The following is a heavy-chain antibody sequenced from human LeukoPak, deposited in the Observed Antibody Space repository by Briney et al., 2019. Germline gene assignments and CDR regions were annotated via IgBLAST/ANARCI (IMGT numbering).Heavy chain of an antibody. J-gene: IGHJ4*02. D-gene: IGHD3-22*01. CDR3: ARDSYYYDSSGYYLYYFDY. CDR2: ISSSSSYI. V-gene: IGHV3-21*01. Sequence: GGSLRLSCAASGFTFSSYSINWVRQAPGKGLEWVSSISSSSSYIYYADSVKGRFTISRDNAKNSLYLQMNSLRAEDTAVYYCARDSYYYDSSGYYLYYFDYWGQGTLVTVSS. CDR1: GFTFSSYS.